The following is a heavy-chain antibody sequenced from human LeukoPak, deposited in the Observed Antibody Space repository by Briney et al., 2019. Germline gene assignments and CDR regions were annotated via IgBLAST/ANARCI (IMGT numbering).Heavy chain of an antibody. D-gene: IGHD5-18*01. V-gene: IGHV3-30*02. Sequence: PGGSLRLSCAASGFTFSSYGMHWVRQAPGKGLEWVAFIRYDGSNKYYADSVKGRFTISRDNSKNTLYLQMNSLRAEDTAVYYCASVNGYSYGHGFDYWGQGTLVTVSS. J-gene: IGHJ4*02. CDR3: ASVNGYSYGHGFDY. CDR2: IRYDGSNK. CDR1: GFTFSSYG.